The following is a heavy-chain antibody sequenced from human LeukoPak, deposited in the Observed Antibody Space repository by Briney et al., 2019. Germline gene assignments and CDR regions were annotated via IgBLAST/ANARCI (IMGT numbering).Heavy chain of an antibody. CDR3: ARNPAAAGSDFDY. D-gene: IGHD6-13*01. CDR2: IIPILGIE. Sequence: SVKVSCKASGGTFSSYAIIWVRPAPGQGLDWMGRIIPILGIENYAQKFQGRVTITADKSTSTAYMELSSLRSEDTAVYYCARNPAAAGSDFDYWGQGTLVTVSS. CDR1: GGTFSSYA. J-gene: IGHJ4*02. V-gene: IGHV1-69*04.